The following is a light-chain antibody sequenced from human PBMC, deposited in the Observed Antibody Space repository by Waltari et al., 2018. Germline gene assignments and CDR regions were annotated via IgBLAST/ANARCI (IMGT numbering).Light chain of an antibody. J-gene: IGLJ1*01. CDR2: DVS. V-gene: IGLV2-11*01. CDR3: CSFAGSYTFV. Sequence: QSALTQPRSVSGSPGQSVTISCTGTSRDVGGYHFVSWFQQHPGKVPKLLIYDVSERPSAVPDRFSGSKSANTASLTISGLQTDDEADYYCCSFAGSYTFVFGSGTRVTVL. CDR1: SRDVGGYHF.